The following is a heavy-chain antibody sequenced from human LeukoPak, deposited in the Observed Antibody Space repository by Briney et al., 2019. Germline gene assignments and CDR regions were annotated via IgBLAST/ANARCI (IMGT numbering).Heavy chain of an antibody. V-gene: IGHV3-23*01. CDR2: ISGSGGST. J-gene: IGHJ4*02. D-gene: IGHD6-19*01. CDR1: GFTFSSYA. CDR3: ANHDSSAWYAY. Sequence: GGSLRLSCAASGFTFSSYAMTWVRQAPGKRLEWVSAISGSGGSTYYADSVKGRFTISRDNSKNTLYLQMNSLRADDTAVYYCANHDSSAWYAYWGQGTLVTVSS.